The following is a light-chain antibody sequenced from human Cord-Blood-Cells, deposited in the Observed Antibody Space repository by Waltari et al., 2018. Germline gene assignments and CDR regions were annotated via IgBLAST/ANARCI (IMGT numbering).Light chain of an antibody. CDR1: QSVSSN. CDR2: GAS. V-gene: IGKV3-15*01. J-gene: IGKJ4*01. CDR3: QQYNNWPLT. Sequence: DIVITQSPATLSVSPGERATLSCRASQSVSSNLAWYQQKPGQAPRLLIYGASTRATGIPARFSGSGSGTEFTLTISSLQSEDFAVYYCQQYNNWPLTFGGVTKVEIK.